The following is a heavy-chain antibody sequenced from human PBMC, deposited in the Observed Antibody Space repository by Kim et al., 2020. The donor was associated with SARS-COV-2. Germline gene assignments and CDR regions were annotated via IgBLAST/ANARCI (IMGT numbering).Heavy chain of an antibody. CDR1: GFTFSASA. D-gene: IGHD4-17*01. J-gene: IGHJ4*01. V-gene: IGHV3-73*01. Sequence: GGSLRLSCAASGFTFSASAMHWVRQASGKGLEWVARIRSKPNNYATSYAASVTCRFTISRDDSTNTVYLQMDSLKSDDTAVYFCSRHSEKHGDSGFDNWG. CDR2: IRSKPNNYAT. CDR3: SRHSEKHGDSGFDN.